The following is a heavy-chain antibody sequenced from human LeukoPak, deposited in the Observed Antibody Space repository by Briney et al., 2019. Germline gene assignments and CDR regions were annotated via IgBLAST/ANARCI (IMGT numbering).Heavy chain of an antibody. V-gene: IGHV3-64D*09. CDR2: ISSNGGST. J-gene: IGHJ4*02. CDR1: GFIFSSYA. Sequence: PGGSLRLSCSASGFIFSSYAMHWVRQAPGKGLEYVSGISSNGGSTYYADSVKGRFTISRDNSKNTLYLQMSSLRGEDTAVYYCVKGYCSSTSCYAFDYWSQGTLVTVSS. CDR3: VKGYCSSTSCYAFDY. D-gene: IGHD2-2*01.